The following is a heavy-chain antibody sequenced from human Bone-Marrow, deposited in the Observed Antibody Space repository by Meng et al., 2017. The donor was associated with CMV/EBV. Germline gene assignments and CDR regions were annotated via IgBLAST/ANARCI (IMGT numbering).Heavy chain of an antibody. CDR2: IRHDGTNK. D-gene: IGHD3-16*01. CDR1: GFTFDNYG. Sequence: GESLKISCAASGFTFDNYGMHWVRQTPGKGLEWVAFIRHDGTNKYYGDSVKGRFTISRDNSKNTVYLQMNSLRPEETAIYYCAKDLLLFGGPNAYFDYWGQGTAVTVSS. J-gene: IGHJ4*02. V-gene: IGHV3-30*02. CDR3: AKDLLLFGGPNAYFDY.